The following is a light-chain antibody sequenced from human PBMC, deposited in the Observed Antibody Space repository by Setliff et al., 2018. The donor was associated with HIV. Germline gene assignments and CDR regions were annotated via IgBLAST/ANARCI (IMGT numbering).Light chain of an antibody. V-gene: IGLV2-8*01. Sequence: QSALTQPPSASGSPGQSVTIPCTGTSSDVGAYYSVSWHQQHPGKAPKLIIYEVSKRPSGVPDRFSGSESGNTASLTVSGLQTEDEADYYCSSYAGSNNYVFGTGTKVTVL. CDR3: SSYAGSNNYV. CDR2: EVS. CDR1: SSDVGAYYS. J-gene: IGLJ1*01.